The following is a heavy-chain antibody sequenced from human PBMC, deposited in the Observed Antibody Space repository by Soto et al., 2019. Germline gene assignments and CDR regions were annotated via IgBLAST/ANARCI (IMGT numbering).Heavy chain of an antibody. CDR2: IYHSGST. CDR1: GYSISSNYY. V-gene: IGHV4-38-2*02. Sequence: ETLSPTCPVSGYSISSNYYWCWLRQPPGKGLEWIGSIYHSGSTYYNPSIKSRVTISVDTSKNQFSLRLTSVTAADTDVYYCARDLYASIYDAFKIWGQGTMVTV. D-gene: IGHD2-2*02. J-gene: IGHJ3*02. CDR3: ARDLYASIYDAFKI.